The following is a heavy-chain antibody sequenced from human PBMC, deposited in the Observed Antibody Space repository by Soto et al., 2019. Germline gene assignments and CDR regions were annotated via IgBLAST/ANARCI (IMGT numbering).Heavy chain of an antibody. CDR3: ARVSCSSTSCYAGRYYYYYGMDV. CDR2: IYYSGST. D-gene: IGHD2-2*01. CDR1: GGSISSSSYY. J-gene: IGHJ6*02. V-gene: IGHV4-39*01. Sequence: SETLSLTRTVSGGSISSSSYYWGWIRQPPGKGLEWIGSIYYSGSTYYNPSLKSRVTISVDTSKNQFSLKLSSVTAADTAVYYCARVSCSSTSCYAGRYYYYYGMDVWGQGTTVTVSS.